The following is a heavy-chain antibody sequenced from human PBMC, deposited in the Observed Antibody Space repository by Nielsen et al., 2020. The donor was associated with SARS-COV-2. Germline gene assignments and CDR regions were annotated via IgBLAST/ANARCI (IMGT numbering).Heavy chain of an antibody. V-gene: IGHV3-30*04. CDR2: ISYDGSNK. Sequence: GESLKISCAASGFTFSSYAMHWVRQAPGKGLEWVAVISYDGSNKYYADSVKGRFTISRDNSKNTLYLQMNSLRAEDTAVYYCAKDAPYAFDIWGQGAMVTVSS. CDR1: GFTFSSYA. CDR3: AKDAPYAFDI. J-gene: IGHJ3*02.